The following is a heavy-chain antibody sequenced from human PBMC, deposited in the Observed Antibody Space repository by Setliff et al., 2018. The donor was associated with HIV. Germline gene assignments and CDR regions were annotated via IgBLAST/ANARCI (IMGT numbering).Heavy chain of an antibody. Sequence: GASVKVSCKASGYTSTSYGINWVRQATGQGLEWMGWMNPDSGNTGSAQNFQGRLTITWNTSISTAYMELGSLGFDDTAVYFCARTRSGGSSVYYYYYMDVWGQGTAVTVSS. CDR1: GYTSTSYG. CDR2: MNPDSGNT. V-gene: IGHV1-8*01. CDR3: ARTRSGGSSVYYYYYMDV. D-gene: IGHD2-15*01. J-gene: IGHJ6*03.